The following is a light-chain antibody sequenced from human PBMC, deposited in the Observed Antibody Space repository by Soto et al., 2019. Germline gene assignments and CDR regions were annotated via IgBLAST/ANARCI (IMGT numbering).Light chain of an antibody. J-gene: IGLJ2*01. V-gene: IGLV2-14*01. CDR3: SSYTSTSAPVV. CDR1: NSDVGGYNY. CDR2: EVS. Sequence: QSALTPPASVSGSPGQSITISCTGTNSDVGGYNYVSWYQQRPGKAPKLMIYEVSNRPSGVSNRFSGSKSGNAASLTISGLQAEDEADYYCSSYTSTSAPVVFGGGTKLTVL.